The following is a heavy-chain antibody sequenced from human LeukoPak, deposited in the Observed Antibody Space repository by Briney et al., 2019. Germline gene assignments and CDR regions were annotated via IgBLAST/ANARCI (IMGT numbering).Heavy chain of an antibody. CDR1: GFTFSSYW. CDR3: ARVTATWGFDY. J-gene: IGHJ4*02. D-gene: IGHD7-27*01. V-gene: IGHV3-7*01. Sequence: PGGSLRLSCAGSGFTFSSYWMSWVRQAPGKGLEWVANIKQDGSEKYYVDSVKGRFTISRDNAKNSLYLQMNSLRVEDTAVYYCARVTATWGFDYWGQGTLVIVSS. CDR2: IKQDGSEK.